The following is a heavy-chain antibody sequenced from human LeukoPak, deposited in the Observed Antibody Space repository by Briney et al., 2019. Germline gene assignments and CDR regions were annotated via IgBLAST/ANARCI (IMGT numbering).Heavy chain of an antibody. D-gene: IGHD2-8*01. CDR3: TKDVVSNSKAFDY. V-gene: IGHV3-15*07. CDR2: IASKTDGGAT. CDR1: GLTVTNAW. Sequence: PGGSLRLSCSASGLTVTNAWMNWARQAPGEGLDWVGRIASKTDGGATDYAAPVKGRFTISRDDSKNTLNLQMNSLKTEDTAVYYCTKDVVSNSKAFDYWGQGTLVTVSS. J-gene: IGHJ4*02.